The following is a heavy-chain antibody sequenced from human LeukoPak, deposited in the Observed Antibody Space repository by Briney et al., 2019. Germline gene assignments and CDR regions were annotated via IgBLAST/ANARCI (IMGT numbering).Heavy chain of an antibody. CDR1: GYTFTSYG. J-gene: IGHJ6*03. Sequence: GASVKVSCKASGYTFTSYGISWVRQAPGQGLEWMGWISAYNGNTNYAQKLQGRVTMTTDTSTSTAYMELRSLRSDDTAVYYCARVPQLDIFDYMDVWGKGTTVTVSS. CDR3: ARVPQLDIFDYMDV. CDR2: ISAYNGNT. D-gene: IGHD5-24*01. V-gene: IGHV1-18*01.